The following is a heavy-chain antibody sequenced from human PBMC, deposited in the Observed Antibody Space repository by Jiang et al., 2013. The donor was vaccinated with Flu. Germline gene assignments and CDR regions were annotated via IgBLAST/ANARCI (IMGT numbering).Heavy chain of an antibody. Sequence: LLKPSETLSLTCAVYGGSFSGYYWSWIRQPPGKGLEWIGEINHSGSTNYNPSLKSRVTISVDTSKNQFSLKLSSVTAADTAVYYCARAPLGQWLSPSAYYYYGMDVWGQGTTVTVSS. D-gene: IGHD6-19*01. CDR2: INHSGST. CDR1: GGSFSGYY. J-gene: IGHJ6*02. CDR3: ARAPLGQWLSPSAYYYYGMDV. V-gene: IGHV4-34*01.